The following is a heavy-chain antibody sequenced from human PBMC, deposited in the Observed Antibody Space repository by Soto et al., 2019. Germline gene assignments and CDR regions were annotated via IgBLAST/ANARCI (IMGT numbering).Heavy chain of an antibody. CDR3: ARGGGNLDY. CDR2: IYYSGST. J-gene: IGHJ4*02. Sequence: SETLSLTCTGSVGYISSYYGSWIRQPPGKGLEWIGDIYYSGSTNYNPSLKSRVTISVDTSKNQFSLKLSSVTAADTAVYYCARGGGNLDYWGQGTLVTVSS. D-gene: IGHD2-15*01. V-gene: IGHV4-59*01. CDR1: VGYISSYY.